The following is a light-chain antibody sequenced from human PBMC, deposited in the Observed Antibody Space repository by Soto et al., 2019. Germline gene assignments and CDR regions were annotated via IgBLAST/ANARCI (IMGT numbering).Light chain of an antibody. CDR2: GAS. CDR3: QRHGNSPGFT. V-gene: IGKV3-20*01. CDR1: QTVNSHY. Sequence: EIVLTQSPGILSSSPGERVTLSCRASQTVNSHYLAWYQQKPGQAPRLLIHGASIRAAGIPDRFSGSGFGTDFTLTISRLEPEDFAVYYCQRHGNSPGFTFGQGTKLESK. J-gene: IGKJ2*01.